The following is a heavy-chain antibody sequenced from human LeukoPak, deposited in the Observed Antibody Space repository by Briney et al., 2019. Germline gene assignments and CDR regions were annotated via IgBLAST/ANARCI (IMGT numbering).Heavy chain of an antibody. D-gene: IGHD3-10*01. CDR2: IYVTGST. Sequence: PSETLSLTCTVSGASISSYYWSWIRQPAGKALEWIGRIYVTGSTTYNPSLESRVTISLDTSKNQFSLKLSSVTAADTAVYYCARVGAFYYGSGNYYKETYYFDYWGQGTLVTVSS. CDR1: GASISSYY. J-gene: IGHJ4*02. CDR3: ARVGAFYYGSGNYYKETYYFDY. V-gene: IGHV4-4*07.